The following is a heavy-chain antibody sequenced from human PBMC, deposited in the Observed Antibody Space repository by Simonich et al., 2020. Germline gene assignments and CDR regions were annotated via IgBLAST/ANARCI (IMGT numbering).Heavy chain of an antibody. CDR1: GYTFTSYD. Sequence: QVQLVQSGAEVKKPGASVKVSCKASGYTFTSYDINWVRQATGQGLRWMGWRNPKMGNKGYAQKFQGRVTITRNTSISTAYMELSSLRSEDTAVYYCARTYSGSYYYFDYWGQGTLVTVSS. CDR3: ARTYSGSYYYFDY. CDR2: RNPKMGNK. D-gene: IGHD1-26*01. V-gene: IGHV1-8*03. J-gene: IGHJ4*02.